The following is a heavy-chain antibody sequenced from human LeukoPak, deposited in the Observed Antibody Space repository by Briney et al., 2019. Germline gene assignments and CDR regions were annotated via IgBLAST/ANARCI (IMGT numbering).Heavy chain of an antibody. D-gene: IGHD3-22*01. Sequence: ASVKVSCKASGYTFTSYGISWVRQAPGQGLEWMGWISAYNGNTNYAQKLQGRVTVTTDTSTSTACMELRSLRSDDTAVYYCARDHTTGYYDSSGYYDPWGQGTLVTVSS. CDR2: ISAYNGNT. CDR1: GYTFTSYG. V-gene: IGHV1-18*01. J-gene: IGHJ5*02. CDR3: ARDHTTGYYDSSGYYDP.